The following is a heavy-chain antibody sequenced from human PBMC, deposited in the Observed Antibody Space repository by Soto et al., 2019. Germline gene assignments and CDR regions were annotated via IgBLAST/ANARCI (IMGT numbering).Heavy chain of an antibody. Sequence: QVQLQESGPGLVKPSQTLSLTCTVSGGSISSGGYYWSWIRQHPGKGLEGIGYIYYSGSTYYNPSLKSRVTISVDTSKNQFSLKLSSVTAADTAVYYCAREFTGVGAGLDAFDIWGQGTMVTVSS. CDR3: AREFTGVGAGLDAFDI. D-gene: IGHD3-10*01. CDR1: GGSISSGGYY. J-gene: IGHJ3*02. V-gene: IGHV4-31*03. CDR2: IYYSGST.